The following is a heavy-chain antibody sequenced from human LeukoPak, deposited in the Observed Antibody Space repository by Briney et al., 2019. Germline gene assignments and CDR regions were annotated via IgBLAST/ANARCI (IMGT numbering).Heavy chain of an antibody. CDR3: AKSPATMGEFDY. J-gene: IGHJ4*02. V-gene: IGHV3-23*01. CDR2: ISGSGGST. Sequence: GGSLRLSCAASGFTFSSYSMNWVRQAPGKGLEWVSAISGSGGSTYYADSVKGRITISRDNSKNTLYLQMDSLRAEDTAVYYCAKSPATMGEFDYWGQGTLVTVSS. D-gene: IGHD5-12*01. CDR1: GFTFSSYS.